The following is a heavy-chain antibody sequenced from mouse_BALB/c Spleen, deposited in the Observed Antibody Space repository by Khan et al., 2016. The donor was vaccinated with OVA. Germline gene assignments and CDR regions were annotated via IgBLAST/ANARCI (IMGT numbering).Heavy chain of an antibody. V-gene: IGHV3-2*02. D-gene: IGHD1-1*01. Sequence: EVQLQESGPGLVKPSQSLSLTCTVTGYSITSDYAWNWIRQFPGNKLEWMGYISYSGRTSYNPSLKSRISITRDTSKNQFFLQLNSLTTEATATYYCARSVTITTVVATDFDYWGQGTTLTVSS. J-gene: IGHJ2*01. CDR1: GYSITSDYA. CDR3: ARSVTITTVVATDFDY. CDR2: ISYSGRT.